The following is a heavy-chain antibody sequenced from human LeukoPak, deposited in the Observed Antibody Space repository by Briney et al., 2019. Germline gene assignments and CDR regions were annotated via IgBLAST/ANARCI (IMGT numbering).Heavy chain of an antibody. CDR2: ISSNGGST. D-gene: IGHD2-2*01. V-gene: IGHV3-64*01. CDR1: GFTFSSYS. Sequence: GGSLRLSCTASGFTFSSYSMNWVRQAPGKGLEYVSAISSNGGSTYYANSVKGRFTISRDNSKNTLYLQMGSLRAEDMAVYYCARDAVPAAIRTSYYYYYMDVWGKGTTVTVSS. J-gene: IGHJ6*03. CDR3: ARDAVPAAIRTSYYYYYMDV.